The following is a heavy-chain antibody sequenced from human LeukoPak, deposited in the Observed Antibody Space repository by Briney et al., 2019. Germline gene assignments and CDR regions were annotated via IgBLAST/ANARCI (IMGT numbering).Heavy chain of an antibody. V-gene: IGHV1-18*01. CDR2: ISPYDGDT. CDR1: GYTFAIYG. CDR3: ARDYCTRGGDCYKEDLFDP. D-gene: IGHD2-21*02. Sequence: ASVMVSSKASGYTFAIYGISWVRQAPGQGLEWMAWISPYDGDTNYAQNFEGRVTMTTETSTSTAYMELRSLRSDDTAIYYCARDYCTRGGDCYKEDLFDPWGQGTLVTVSS. J-gene: IGHJ5*02.